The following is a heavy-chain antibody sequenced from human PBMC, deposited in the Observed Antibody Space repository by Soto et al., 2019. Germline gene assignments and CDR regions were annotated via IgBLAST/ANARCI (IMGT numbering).Heavy chain of an antibody. J-gene: IGHJ5*01. Sequence: SETLSLTCSVSGDSISTVDYFWAWIRQPPGQALEYIGYIYKSATTYYNPAFESRVAISLDTSKSQFSLNVTSVTAADTAVYFCARGRYCLTGRCFPNWFDSWGQGTLVTVSS. D-gene: IGHD2-15*01. CDR3: ARGRYCLTGRCFPNWFDS. V-gene: IGHV4-30-4*01. CDR1: GDSISTVDYF. CDR2: IYKSATT.